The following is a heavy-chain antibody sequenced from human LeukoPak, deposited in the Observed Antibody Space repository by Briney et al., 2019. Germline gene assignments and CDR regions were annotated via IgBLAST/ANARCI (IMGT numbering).Heavy chain of an antibody. CDR2: FDPEDGET. Sequence: ASVKVSCKVSGYTLTELSMHWVRQAPGKGLEWMGGFDPEDGETIYAQKFQGRVTMTEDTSTDTAYMELSSLRSEDTPVYYCATEGRPDIVATHRPFDYWGQGTLVTVSS. J-gene: IGHJ4*02. D-gene: IGHD5-12*01. V-gene: IGHV1-24*01. CDR3: ATEGRPDIVATHRPFDY. CDR1: GYTLTELS.